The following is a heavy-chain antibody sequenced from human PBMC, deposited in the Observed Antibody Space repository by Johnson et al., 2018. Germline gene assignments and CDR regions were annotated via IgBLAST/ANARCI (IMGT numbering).Heavy chain of an antibody. Sequence: QVQLVQSGGGVVQXGRSLRLXCAASGFTFRNYGMHWVRQAPGKGLEWVALISYDGSNTDYTDSVNGRFTISRDNSENTLYLQMNTLRPDDTGVYYCAQDPVWVAVVPTAEYFQHWGQGTLVTVSS. D-gene: IGHD2-2*01. CDR3: AQDPVWVAVVPTAEYFQH. CDR1: GFTFRNYG. V-gene: IGHV3-30*18. J-gene: IGHJ1*01. CDR2: ISYDGSNT.